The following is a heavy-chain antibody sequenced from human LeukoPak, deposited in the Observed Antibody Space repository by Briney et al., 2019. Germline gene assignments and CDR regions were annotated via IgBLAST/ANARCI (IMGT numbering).Heavy chain of an antibody. D-gene: IGHD4-17*01. V-gene: IGHV1-69*05. J-gene: IGHJ5*02. CDR3: ARDKGTDYGDYGGEKGWFDP. Sequence: SVKVSCKASVGTFSSYAISWVRQAAGQGLEWMGGIIPIFGTANYAQKLQGRVTITTDEATSTAYMDLSSMRSEDTALYYCARDKGTDYGDYGGEKGWFDPWGQGTLLTVS. CDR2: IIPIFGTA. CDR1: VGTFSSYA.